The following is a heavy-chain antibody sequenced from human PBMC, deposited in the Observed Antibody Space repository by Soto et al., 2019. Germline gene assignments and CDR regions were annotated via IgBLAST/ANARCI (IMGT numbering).Heavy chain of an antibody. CDR3: ARDPNGDYIGAFDI. D-gene: IGHD4-17*01. Sequence: EVQLLESGGDLVPPGGSLRLSCAASRFTFSTYAMTWVRQAPGKGLEWVASITGSGAGTSYADSVKGRFTVSRDNSKNTLYLHMSNLRVEDTAVYYCARDPNGDYIGAFDIWGQLTMVTVSS. CDR1: RFTFSTYA. V-gene: IGHV3-23*01. J-gene: IGHJ3*02. CDR2: ITGSGAGT.